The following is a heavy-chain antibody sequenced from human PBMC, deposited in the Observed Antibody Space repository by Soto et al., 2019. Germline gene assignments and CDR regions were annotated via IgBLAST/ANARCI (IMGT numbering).Heavy chain of an antibody. CDR3: ERSYYYYYYYMDV. CDR1: GGSFSGYY. J-gene: IGHJ6*03. V-gene: IGHV4-34*01. Sequence: QVQLQQWGAGLLKPSETLSLTCAVYGGSFSGYYWSWIRQPPGKGLEWIGEINHSGSTNYNPSLKSRVTISVDTSKNQFSLKLSSVTAADTAVYYCERSYYYYYYYMDVWGKGTTVTVSS. CDR2: INHSGST.